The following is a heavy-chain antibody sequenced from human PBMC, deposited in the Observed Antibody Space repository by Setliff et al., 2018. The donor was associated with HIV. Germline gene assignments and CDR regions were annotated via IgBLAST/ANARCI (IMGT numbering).Heavy chain of an antibody. Sequence: GGSLRLSCAASGFTFSSYSMNWVRQAPGKGLEWVSSISSGSSYIYYAESVKGRFTSSRDNATNSLYLQMNSLRAEDTAVYYCAREGVYYDSSGYCIDYWGQGTLVTVSS. J-gene: IGHJ4*02. CDR2: ISSGSSYI. CDR1: GFTFSSYS. CDR3: AREGVYYDSSGYCIDY. D-gene: IGHD3-22*01. V-gene: IGHV3-21*01.